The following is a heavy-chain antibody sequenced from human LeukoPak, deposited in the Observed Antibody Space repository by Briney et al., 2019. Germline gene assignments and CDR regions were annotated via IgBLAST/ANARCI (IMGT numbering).Heavy chain of an antibody. D-gene: IGHD3-10*01. Sequence: SETLSLTCTVSGGSISSYYWSWIRQPPGEGLEWIGYISYSGSTNSSPSLKSRVTISVDTSKNQFSLKLSSVTAAETAVYYCARVENYGSGSSEYWFDPWGQGTLVTVSS. J-gene: IGHJ5*02. CDR2: ISYSGST. V-gene: IGHV4-59*01. CDR1: GGSISSYY. CDR3: ARVENYGSGSSEYWFDP.